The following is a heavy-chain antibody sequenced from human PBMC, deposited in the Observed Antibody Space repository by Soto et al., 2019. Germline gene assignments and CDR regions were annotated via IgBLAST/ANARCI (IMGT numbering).Heavy chain of an antibody. CDR1: GFTVSSNY. D-gene: IGHD3-3*01. J-gene: IGHJ4*02. Sequence: GGSLRLSCAASGFTVSSNYMSWVRQAPGKGLEWASVIYSGGSTYYADSVKGRFTISRDNSKNTLYPQMNSLRAEDTAVYYCAKDPRITIFGVVILPSYYFDYWGQGTLVTVSS. CDR3: AKDPRITIFGVVILPSYYFDY. CDR2: IYSGGST. V-gene: IGHV3-66*01.